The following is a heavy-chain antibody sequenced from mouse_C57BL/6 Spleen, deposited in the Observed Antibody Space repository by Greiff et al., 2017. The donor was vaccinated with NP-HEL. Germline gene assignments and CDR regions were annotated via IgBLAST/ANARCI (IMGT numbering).Heavy chain of an antibody. J-gene: IGHJ3*01. Sequence: EVKLMESGGGLVQPKGSLKLSCAASGFSFNTYAMNWVRQAPGKGLEWVARIRSKSNNYATYYADSVKDRFTISRDDSESMLYLQMNNLKTEDTAMYYCVRHGVEAWFAYWGQGTLVTVSA. V-gene: IGHV10-1*01. D-gene: IGHD1-3*01. CDR1: GFSFNTYA. CDR2: IRSKSNNYAT. CDR3: VRHGVEAWFAY.